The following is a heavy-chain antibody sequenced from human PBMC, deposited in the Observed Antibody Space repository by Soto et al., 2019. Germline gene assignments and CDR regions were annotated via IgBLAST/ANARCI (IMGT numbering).Heavy chain of an antibody. J-gene: IGHJ4*02. V-gene: IGHV5-51*01. Sequence: GESLKISCKGSGYSFSSYWIGWVRQMPGKGLEWMGIIYPGDSDTTYSPSFQGQVTISADKSISTAYLQWSSLKASDTAMYYCARYRYSGSYHFGYWGQGTLVTVSS. D-gene: IGHD1-26*01. CDR3: ARYRYSGSYHFGY. CDR1: GYSFSSYW. CDR2: IYPGDSDT.